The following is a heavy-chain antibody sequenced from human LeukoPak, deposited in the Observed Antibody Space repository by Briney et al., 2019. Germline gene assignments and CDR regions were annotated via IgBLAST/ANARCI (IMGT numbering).Heavy chain of an antibody. CDR1: GGSFSGYY. J-gene: IGHJ6*02. V-gene: IGHV4-34*01. D-gene: IGHD2-2*01. Sequence: SETLSLTCAVYGGSFSGYYWSWIRQPPGKGLEWIGEINHSGSTNYNPSLKSRVTISVDTSKNQFSLKLCSVTAADTAVYYCASLKVYCSSTSCQRYYYYGMDVWGQGTTVTVSS. CDR2: INHSGST. CDR3: ASLKVYCSSTSCQRYYYYGMDV.